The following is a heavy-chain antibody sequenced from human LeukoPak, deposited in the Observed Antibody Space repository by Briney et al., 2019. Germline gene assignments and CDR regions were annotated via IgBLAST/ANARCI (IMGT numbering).Heavy chain of an antibody. CDR1: GVSISSSNSY. J-gene: IGHJ4*02. CDR2: IYYSGNT. D-gene: IGHD1-26*01. CDR3: ASLRERSYYARGFDY. V-gene: IGHV4-39*01. Sequence: SETLSLTCTVSGVSISSSNSYWGWIRQPPGKGLEWIGSIYYSGNTYYNASLKSQVSISIDTSKNQFSLKLSSVTAADTAVYYCASLRERSYYARGFDYWGQGTLVTVSS.